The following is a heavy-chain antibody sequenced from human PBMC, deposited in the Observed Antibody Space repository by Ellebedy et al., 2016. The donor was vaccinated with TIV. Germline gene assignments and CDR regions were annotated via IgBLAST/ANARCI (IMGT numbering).Heavy chain of an antibody. D-gene: IGHD4-23*01. J-gene: IGHJ4*02. V-gene: IGHV1-18*01. CDR1: GYTLMSYG. Sequence: AASVKVSCKASGYTLMSYGICWVRQAPGQGLKWMGWVSPYDGNTNYAQKFQGRVTLTIDTFTGTGYMELRNLRSDDTALYYCARGFRYGSGRWPLDYWGQGTLVTVSS. CDR3: ARGFRYGSGRWPLDY. CDR2: VSPYDGNT.